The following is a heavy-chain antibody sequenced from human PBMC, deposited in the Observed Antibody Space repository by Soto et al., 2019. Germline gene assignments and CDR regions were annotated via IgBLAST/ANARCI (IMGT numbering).Heavy chain of an antibody. Sequence: VEFLKISSKGFGYRFASYWISRVRQMPGKGLEWMGRIDPSDSYTRFSPSFQGQVTISADKSISTAYLQWSSLKASDTAMYYCARIVAITGLFEYWGKGTLVTVSS. D-gene: IGHD3-22*01. CDR3: ARIVAITGLFEY. J-gene: IGHJ4*02. CDR2: IDPSDSYT. V-gene: IGHV5-10-1*04. CDR1: GYRFASYW.